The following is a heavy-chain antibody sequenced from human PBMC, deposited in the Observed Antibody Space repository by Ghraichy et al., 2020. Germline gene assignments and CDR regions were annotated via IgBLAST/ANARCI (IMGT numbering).Heavy chain of an antibody. J-gene: IGHJ4*02. V-gene: IGHV3-23*01. CDR2: LSGNGGAA. CDR3: AKGARSCSGTNCYLIYNYFDT. D-gene: IGHD2-2*01. CDR1: GFSFNIYD. Sequence: GGSLRLSCEASGFSFNIYDMAWVRQAPGKGLEWVAGLSGNGGAAYYADSVEARFGISRDNSKNMFYLHMNSLRGEDTAVYYCAKGARSCSGTNCYLIYNYFDTWGQGTLVTVSS.